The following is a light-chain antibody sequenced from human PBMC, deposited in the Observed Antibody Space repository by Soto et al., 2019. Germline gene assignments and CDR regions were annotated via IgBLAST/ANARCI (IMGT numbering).Light chain of an antibody. CDR3: QQYGSSPT. CDR1: QSLSTSY. V-gene: IGKV3-20*01. CDR2: AAS. J-gene: IGKJ5*01. Sequence: EIVLTQSPGTLSLFPGERATLSCRASQSLSTSYLAWYRLKPGQAPRLLIYAASSRASGIPDRCSGSGSGTDFTLTISRLEPEDFAVYYCQQYGSSPTFGQGTRLEIK.